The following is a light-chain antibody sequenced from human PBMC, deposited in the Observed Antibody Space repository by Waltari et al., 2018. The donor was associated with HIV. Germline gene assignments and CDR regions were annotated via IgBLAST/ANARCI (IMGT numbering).Light chain of an antibody. Sequence: DIVMTQSPLSLPVTPGEPASISCRSRQSLLHSSGYDYLDWYLQKPGQAPQRLIYLRSSRAVGVPDRVSGIGSGTDFTLKISRVEAEDVGVYYCMQALETPPTFGQGTKLEIK. CDR2: LRS. CDR3: MQALETPPT. V-gene: IGKV2-28*01. J-gene: IGKJ2*01. CDR1: QSLLHSSGYDY.